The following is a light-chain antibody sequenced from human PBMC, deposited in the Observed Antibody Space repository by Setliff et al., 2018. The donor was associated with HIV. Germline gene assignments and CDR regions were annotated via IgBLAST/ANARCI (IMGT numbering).Light chain of an antibody. Sequence: QSVLTQPASVSGSPGQSITISCTGTSSDVGGYNYVSWYQQLPGKAPKLMIYDVNKRPSGIPDRFSGSKSGNTASLTISGLQAADEADYYCCSYGGPSTFYVFGTGTKVTVL. J-gene: IGLJ1*01. CDR2: DVN. CDR1: SSDVGGYNY. CDR3: CSYGGPSTFYV. V-gene: IGLV2-11*01.